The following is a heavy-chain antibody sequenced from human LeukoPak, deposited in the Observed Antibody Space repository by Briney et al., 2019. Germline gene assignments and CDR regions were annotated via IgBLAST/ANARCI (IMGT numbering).Heavy chain of an antibody. CDR1: GFTFSSYS. V-gene: IGHV3-21*01. CDR3: ARDVPRSSGSYYNY. CDR2: ISSSSSYI. Sequence: GGSLRLSCAASGFTFSSYSMNWVHQAPGKGLEWVSSISSSSSYIYYADSVKGRFTISRDNAKNSLYLQMNSLRAEDTAVYYCARDVPRSSGSYYNYWGQGTLVTVSS. D-gene: IGHD3-10*01. J-gene: IGHJ4*02.